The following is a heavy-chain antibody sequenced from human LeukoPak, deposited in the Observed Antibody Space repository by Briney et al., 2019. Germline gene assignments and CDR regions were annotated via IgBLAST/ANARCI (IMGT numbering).Heavy chain of an antibody. CDR2: INHSGST. D-gene: IGHD6-13*01. Sequence: SETLPLTCAVYGGSFSGYYWSWIRQPPGKGLEWIGEINHSGSTNYNPSLKSRVTISVDTSKNQFSLKLSSVTAADTAVYYCARGLKYSSSWYIFDYWGQGTLVTVSS. J-gene: IGHJ4*02. CDR1: GGSFSGYY. V-gene: IGHV4-34*01. CDR3: ARGLKYSSSWYIFDY.